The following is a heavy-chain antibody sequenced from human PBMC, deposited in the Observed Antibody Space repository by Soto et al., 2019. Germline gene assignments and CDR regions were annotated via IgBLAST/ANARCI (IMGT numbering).Heavy chain of an antibody. CDR2: IKSKTDGGTT. CDR1: GFTFSNAW. V-gene: IGHV3-15*01. Sequence: GGSLRLSCAASGFTFSNAWMSWVRQAPGKGLEWVGRIKSKTDGGTTDYAAPVKGRFTISRDDSKNTLYLQMNSLKTEDTAVYYCTVPIAAAVRIRADYWGQGTLVTVSS. CDR3: TVPIAAAVRIRADY. J-gene: IGHJ4*02. D-gene: IGHD6-13*01.